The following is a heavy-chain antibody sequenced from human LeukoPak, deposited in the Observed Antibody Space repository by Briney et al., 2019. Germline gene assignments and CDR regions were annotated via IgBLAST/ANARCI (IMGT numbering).Heavy chain of an antibody. Sequence: PSETLSLTCTVSGGSISSSSYYWGWIRQPPGKGLEWIGSIYYSGSTYSNPSLKSRVTISVDTSKNQFSLKLSSVTAADTAVYYCARSTPFDPWGQGTLVTVSS. V-gene: IGHV4-39*07. CDR3: ARSTPFDP. CDR2: IYYSGST. J-gene: IGHJ5*02. D-gene: IGHD2-2*01. CDR1: GGSISSSSYY.